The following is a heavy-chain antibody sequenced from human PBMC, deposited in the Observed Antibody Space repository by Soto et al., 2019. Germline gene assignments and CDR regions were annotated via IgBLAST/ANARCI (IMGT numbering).Heavy chain of an antibody. CDR1: GGSFSGYY. D-gene: IGHD3-3*01. CDR2: INHSGST. J-gene: IGHJ6*02. V-gene: IGHV4-34*01. CDR3: ARGAITIFGVVTNYGMDV. Sequence: SETLSLTCAVYGGSFSGYYWSWIRQPPGKGLEWIGEINHSGSTNYNPSLKSRVTISVDTSKNQFSLKLSSVTAADTAVYYCARGAITIFGVVTNYGMDVWGQGTTVTVSS.